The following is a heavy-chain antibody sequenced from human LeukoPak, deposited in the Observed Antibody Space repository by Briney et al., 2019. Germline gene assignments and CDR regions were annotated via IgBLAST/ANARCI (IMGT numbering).Heavy chain of an antibody. V-gene: IGHV3-30-3*01. CDR1: GFTFSSHA. D-gene: IGHD1-26*01. J-gene: IGHJ5*02. Sequence: GGSLRLSCAASGFTFSSHAMHWVRQAPGKGLGWVAVVSSDGNKKFYADSVTGRFIISRDNPKNTVDLQMNSLRPEDTAVYYCARRGVVGASRWSWFDPWGQGTLVTVSS. CDR3: ARRGVVGASRWSWFDP. CDR2: VSSDGNKK.